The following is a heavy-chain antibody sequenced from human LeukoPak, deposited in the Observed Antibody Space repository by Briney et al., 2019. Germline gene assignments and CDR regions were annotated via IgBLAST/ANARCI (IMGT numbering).Heavy chain of an antibody. CDR2: LSYDGSDK. V-gene: IGHV3-30-3*01. D-gene: IGHD1-26*01. CDR3: ARVLGFGGMDV. CDR1: EFTFSDYT. Sequence: GRSLRLSCAASEFTFSDYTMHWVRRAPGKGLEWVAGLSYDGSDKYYADSVKGLFSISRDNSKNTLYLQMNSLRAEDTAVYYCARVLGFGGMDVWGQGTTVTVSS. J-gene: IGHJ6*02.